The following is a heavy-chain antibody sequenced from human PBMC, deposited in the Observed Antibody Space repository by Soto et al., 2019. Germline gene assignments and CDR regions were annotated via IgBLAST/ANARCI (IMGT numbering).Heavy chain of an antibody. CDR2: IIPILGIA. CDR3: ARGYGDYEFDY. J-gene: IGHJ4*02. Sequence: QVQLMQSGAEVKKPGSSVKVSCKASGGTFSSYTISWVRQAPGQGLEWMGRIIPILGIANYAQKFQGRVTITADKSTSTAYMELSSLRSEDTAVYYCARGYGDYEFDYWGQGTLVTVSS. D-gene: IGHD4-17*01. CDR1: GGTFSSYT. V-gene: IGHV1-69*02.